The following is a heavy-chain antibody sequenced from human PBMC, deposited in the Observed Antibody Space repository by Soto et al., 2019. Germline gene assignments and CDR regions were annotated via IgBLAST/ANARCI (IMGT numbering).Heavy chain of an antibody. CDR1: GFTFINYW. Sequence: GGSLRLSCAASGFTFINYWMSWVRQAPGKGLEWVANIKQDGGEKYYADSVKGRFTISRDNSKNMLFLQMNSLRAEDTAIYYCAKKVNSGSGSQYFDYWGQGTLVTVSS. CDR3: AKKVNSGSGSQYFDY. D-gene: IGHD3-10*01. V-gene: IGHV3-7*03. CDR2: IKQDGGEK. J-gene: IGHJ4*02.